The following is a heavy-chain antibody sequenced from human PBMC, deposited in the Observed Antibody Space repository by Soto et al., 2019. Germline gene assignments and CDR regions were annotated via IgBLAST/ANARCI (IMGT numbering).Heavy chain of an antibody. J-gene: IGHJ5*02. CDR3: ARHGTTIISINWFDP. D-gene: IGHD3-9*01. CDR1: GGSSSSRSNY. Sequence: QLQLQESGPRVVKPSETLTLTCSLSGGSSSSRSNYWGWMRQSPGKGLEWIVSFYFGGTTYYNPSLKSRVSVSEDTSRDQFSLKLNSVTAADTGSYYCARHGTTIISINWFDPWGQGLLVTVSS. CDR2: FYFGGTT. V-gene: IGHV4-39*01.